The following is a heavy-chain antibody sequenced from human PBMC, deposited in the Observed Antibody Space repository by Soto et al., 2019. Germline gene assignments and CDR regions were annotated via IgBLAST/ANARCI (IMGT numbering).Heavy chain of an antibody. Sequence: ASVKVSCKASGYSFTTYTIHWVRQAPGQRLEWMGWINAGNGDTQYSQKFQGRVTITRDTSASSVYMELSSLRYEDTAVFFCARDSVVDATSYYFDNWGQGTLVTVSS. D-gene: IGHD2-15*01. CDR3: ARDSVVDATSYYFDN. V-gene: IGHV1-3*01. J-gene: IGHJ4*02. CDR1: GYSFTTYT. CDR2: INAGNGDT.